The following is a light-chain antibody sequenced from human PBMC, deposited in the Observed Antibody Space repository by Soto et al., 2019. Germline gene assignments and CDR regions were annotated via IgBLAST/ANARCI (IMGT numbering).Light chain of an antibody. Sequence: EKVMTQSPATLSVSPGERATLSCRASQSVSSSLAWYQQKPGQAPRLLIYDASTRATGIPARFSSSGSGTEFTLTISSLQSEDFAVYYCQQYDSWPLTFGGGTKVEIK. CDR2: DAS. V-gene: IGKV3-15*01. CDR3: QQYDSWPLT. CDR1: QSVSSS. J-gene: IGKJ4*01.